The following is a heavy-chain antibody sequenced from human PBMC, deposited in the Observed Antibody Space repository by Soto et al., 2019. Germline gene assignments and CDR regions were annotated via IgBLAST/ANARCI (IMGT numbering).Heavy chain of an antibody. CDR3: ARLWSPYYYYSYGMDV. D-gene: IGHD3-10*01. Sequence: QVQLVQSGAEVKKPGSSVKVSCKASGGTFSSYAISWVRQAPGQGLEWMGGIIPIFGTANYAQKFQGRVTITADESTSTAYMELSSLRSEDTAVYYCARLWSPYYYYSYGMDVWGQGTTVTVSS. V-gene: IGHV1-69*12. CDR1: GGTFSSYA. J-gene: IGHJ6*02. CDR2: IIPIFGTA.